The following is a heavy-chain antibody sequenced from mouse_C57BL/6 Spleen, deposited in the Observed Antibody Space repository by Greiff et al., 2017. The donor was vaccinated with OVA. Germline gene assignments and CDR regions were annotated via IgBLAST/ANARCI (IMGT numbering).Heavy chain of an antibody. J-gene: IGHJ2*01. V-gene: IGHV1-61*01. Sequence: VQLQQPGAELVRPGSSVTLSCKASGYTFTSYWMDWVKQRPGQGLEWIGNISPSDSETHYNQKFKDKATLTVDKSSSTAYMQLSSLTSEDSAVYYCAREDWSYFDYWGQGTTLTVSS. CDR2: ISPSDSET. D-gene: IGHD4-1*01. CDR1: GYTFTSYW. CDR3: AREDWSYFDY.